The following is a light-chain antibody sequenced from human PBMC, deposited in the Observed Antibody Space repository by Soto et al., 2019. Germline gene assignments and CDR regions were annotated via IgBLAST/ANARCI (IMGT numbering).Light chain of an antibody. CDR1: QDISCY. V-gene: IGKV1-17*03. J-gene: IGKJ1*01. Sequence: DIQMTQSPSAMSASVGYRFTITCRVIQDISCYLAWFQQKPGKVSDRIIYVASVLQSGVPSRFSGSGSGTEFTLTISSLQPEDFATYYCLQHYHYPWTFGLGTKVQMK. CDR2: VAS. CDR3: LQHYHYPWT.